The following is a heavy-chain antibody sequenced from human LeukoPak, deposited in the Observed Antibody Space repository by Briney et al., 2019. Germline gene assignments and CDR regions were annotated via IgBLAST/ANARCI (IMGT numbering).Heavy chain of an antibody. J-gene: IGHJ4*02. Sequence: GGSLRLSCAASGSTFSSYAMSWARQAPGKGLEWVSAISGSGGSTYYADSVKGRFTISRDNSKNTLYLQMNSLRAEDTAVYYCAKDILSSSWYGTPSDYWGQGTLVTASS. D-gene: IGHD6-13*01. V-gene: IGHV3-23*01. CDR3: AKDILSSSWYGTPSDY. CDR2: ISGSGGST. CDR1: GSTFSSYA.